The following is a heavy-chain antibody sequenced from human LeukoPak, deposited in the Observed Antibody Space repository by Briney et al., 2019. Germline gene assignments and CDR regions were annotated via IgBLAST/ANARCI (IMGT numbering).Heavy chain of an antibody. CDR3: ARELWFGESY. V-gene: IGHV4-34*01. J-gene: IGHJ4*02. Sequence: SETLSLTCAVYGGSFSGYYWSWIRQPPGKGLEWIGEINHSRSTNYNPSLKSRVTISVDTSKNQFSLKLSSVTAADTAVYYCARELWFGESYWGQGTLVTVSS. CDR2: INHSRST. CDR1: GGSFSGYY. D-gene: IGHD3-10*01.